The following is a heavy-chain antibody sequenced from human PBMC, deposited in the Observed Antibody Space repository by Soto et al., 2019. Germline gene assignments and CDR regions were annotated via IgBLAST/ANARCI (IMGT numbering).Heavy chain of an antibody. CDR3: AKTRVEWLSDEAFDI. CDR1: GFTFSTYG. J-gene: IGHJ3*02. CDR2: ISYDGSNK. Sequence: QVQLVESGGGVVQPGRSLRLSCAASGFTFSTYGMHWVRQAPGKGLEWVAVISYDGSNKFYVDSVKGRFTISRDNSKNTLYLQMNTLRAEDMAVYYCAKTRVEWLSDEAFDIWGQGTMVTASS. D-gene: IGHD3-3*01. V-gene: IGHV3-30*18.